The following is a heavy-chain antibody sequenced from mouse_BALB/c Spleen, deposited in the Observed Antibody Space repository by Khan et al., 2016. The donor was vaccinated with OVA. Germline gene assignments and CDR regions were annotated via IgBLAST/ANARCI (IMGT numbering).Heavy chain of an antibody. D-gene: IGHD2-14*01. J-gene: IGHJ3*01. Sequence: VQLQQSGPDLVKPRASVKMSCKASGYSFTGYYMNWVKQSHGKSLECIGRINPNTGNTNYNQKFKGKVVFIVDTSSSTVYMELRSLTSEDSAVYYCARGYDFFAYWGQGTLVTVSA. CDR3: ARGYDFFAY. CDR2: INPNTGNT. V-gene: IGHV1-26*01. CDR1: GYSFTGYY.